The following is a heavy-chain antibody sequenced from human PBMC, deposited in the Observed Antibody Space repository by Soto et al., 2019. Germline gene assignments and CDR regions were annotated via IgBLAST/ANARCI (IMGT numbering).Heavy chain of an antibody. Sequence: EVQLLESGGGLVQPGGSLRLSCAVSGITFGRFAMTWVRQAPGEGLEWVSTISGNGDETFYADSGKGRFTISRDNSRNTVFLHMNSLRVEDTAIYYCAMGGHASPFDYWGLGTLVTVSS. V-gene: IGHV3-23*01. J-gene: IGHJ4*02. D-gene: IGHD5-12*01. CDR3: AMGGHASPFDY. CDR2: ISGNGDET. CDR1: GITFGRFA.